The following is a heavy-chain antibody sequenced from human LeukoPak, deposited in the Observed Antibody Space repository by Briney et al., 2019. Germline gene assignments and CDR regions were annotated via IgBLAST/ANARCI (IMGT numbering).Heavy chain of an antibody. CDR2: INHSGST. D-gene: IGHD2-15*01. Sequence: SETLSLTCAVYGVSFSGYYWSWIRQPPGKGLEWIGEINHSGSTNYNPSPKSRVTISVDTSKNQFSLKLSSVIAADTAVYYCARDECSGGSCFLFDYWGQGTLVTVSS. CDR3: ARDECSGGSCFLFDY. V-gene: IGHV4-34*01. J-gene: IGHJ4*02. CDR1: GVSFSGYY.